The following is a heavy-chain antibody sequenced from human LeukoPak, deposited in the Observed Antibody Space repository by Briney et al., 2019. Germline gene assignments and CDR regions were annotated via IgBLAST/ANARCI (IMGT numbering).Heavy chain of an antibody. D-gene: IGHD2-2*01. CDR1: GFTVSTYY. Sequence: GGSLRLSCAASGFTVSTYYMTWVRQAPGKGLECVSVIYSGGSTYYADSVKGRFTVSRDNSKNTVYLQMNSLRAEDTAVYYCGKDLGSSARYLDRVDYWGQGTLVTVSS. CDR3: GKDLGSSARYLDRVDY. V-gene: IGHV3-53*01. CDR2: IYSGGST. J-gene: IGHJ4*02.